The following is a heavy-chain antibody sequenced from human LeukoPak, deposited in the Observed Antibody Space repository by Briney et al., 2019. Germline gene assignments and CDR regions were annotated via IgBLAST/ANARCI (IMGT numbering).Heavy chain of an antibody. J-gene: IGHJ4*02. Sequence: GGSLRLSCAASGFTFSSYGMHWVRQAPGKGLEWVAFIRYDGSNKYYADSVKGRFTISRDNSKNTLYLQMNSLRAEDTAVYYCAKDNMGSIAARPGLDYWGQGTLVTVSS. D-gene: IGHD6-6*01. CDR3: AKDNMGSIAARPGLDY. V-gene: IGHV3-30*02. CDR2: IRYDGSNK. CDR1: GFTFSSYG.